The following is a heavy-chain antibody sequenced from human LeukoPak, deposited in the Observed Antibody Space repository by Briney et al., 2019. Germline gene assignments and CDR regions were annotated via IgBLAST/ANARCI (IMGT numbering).Heavy chain of an antibody. CDR2: IYYSGST. D-gene: IGHD1-26*01. Sequence: SETLSLTCAVYGGSFSGYYWSWIRQPPGKGLEWIGSIYYSGSTYYNPSLKSRVTISVDTSKNQFSLKLSSVTAADTAEYYCARSPYSGSYFYGSYYFDYWGQGTLVTVSS. J-gene: IGHJ4*02. V-gene: IGHV4-34*01. CDR1: GGSFSGYY. CDR3: ARSPYSGSYFYGSYYFDY.